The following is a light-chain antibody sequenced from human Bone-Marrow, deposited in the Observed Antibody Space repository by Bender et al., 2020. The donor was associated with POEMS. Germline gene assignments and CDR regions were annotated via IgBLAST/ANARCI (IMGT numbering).Light chain of an antibody. J-gene: IGLJ2*01. Sequence: QSALTQPRSVSGSPGQSVTISCTGTSSDIGGYNNVSWYQQHPGKAPKLMIYEVSKWPSGVPDRFSGSKSGNTASLTVSGLQAEDEADYYCSSYAGSNNLVFGGGTKLTVL. CDR3: SSYAGSNNLV. CDR1: SSDIGGYNN. CDR2: EVS. V-gene: IGLV2-8*01.